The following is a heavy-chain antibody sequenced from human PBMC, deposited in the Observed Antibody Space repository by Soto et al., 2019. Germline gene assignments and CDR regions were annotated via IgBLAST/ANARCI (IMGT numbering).Heavy chain of an antibody. CDR2: IYSGGST. Sequence: EVQLVESGGGLVQPGGSLRLSCAASGFTVSSNYMSWVRQAPGKGLEWVSVIYSGGSTYYADSVKGRFTISRDNSKNTLYLQRNSLRAEDTAVYYCARDQSYYGSGRYYDYWGQGTLVTVSS. CDR3: ARDQSYYGSGRYYDY. CDR1: GFTVSSNY. J-gene: IGHJ4*02. V-gene: IGHV3-66*01. D-gene: IGHD3-10*01.